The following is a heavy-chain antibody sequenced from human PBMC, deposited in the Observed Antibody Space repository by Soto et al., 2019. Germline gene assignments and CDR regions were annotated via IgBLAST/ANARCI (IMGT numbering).Heavy chain of an antibody. Sequence: QVQLVESGGGVVQPGRSLRLSCAASRFTFSNYAMHWVRQAPGKGLEWVAVISYDGTTKYYADSVKGRFTISRDNSKSTLYLQMNSLRVEDSAVYYCAKLWGYGSDSAHFDYCGQGTLVIVSS. V-gene: IGHV3-30*18. J-gene: IGHJ4*02. CDR2: ISYDGTTK. CDR1: RFTFSNYA. CDR3: AKLWGYGSDSAHFDY. D-gene: IGHD2-21*02.